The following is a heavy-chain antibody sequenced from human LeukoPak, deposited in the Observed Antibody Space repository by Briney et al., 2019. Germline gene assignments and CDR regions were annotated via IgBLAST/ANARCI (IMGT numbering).Heavy chain of an antibody. CDR1: GFTFSSYG. CDR3: VRSPHSSSSPNFDY. Sequence: PGGSLRLSCAASGFTFSSYGMHWVRQAPGKGLEWVAYIRYDGSNKYYADSVKGRFTISRDISKNTLYLQMNSLRAEDTAVYYCVRSPHSSSSPNFDYWGQGTLVTVSS. J-gene: IGHJ4*02. D-gene: IGHD6-6*01. V-gene: IGHV3-30*02. CDR2: IRYDGSNK.